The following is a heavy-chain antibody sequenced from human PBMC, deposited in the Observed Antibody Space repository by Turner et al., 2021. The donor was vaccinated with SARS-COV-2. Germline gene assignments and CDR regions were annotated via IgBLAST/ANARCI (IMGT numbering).Heavy chain of an antibody. J-gene: IGHJ6*02. CDR1: VGPISSSTYY. D-gene: IGHD3-10*01. CDR2: IYYSGST. Sequence: QLQLRESGPGLVNLSETLSLTCTVSVGPISSSTYYWGWIRQPPGKGLEWIGNIYYSGSTYYNPSLKSRVTISVDTSKNQFSLKLSSVTAADTAVYYCARLPVGYYGSGSYYHYGTDVWGQGTTVTVSS. CDR3: ARLPVGYYGSGSYYHYGTDV. V-gene: IGHV4-39*01.